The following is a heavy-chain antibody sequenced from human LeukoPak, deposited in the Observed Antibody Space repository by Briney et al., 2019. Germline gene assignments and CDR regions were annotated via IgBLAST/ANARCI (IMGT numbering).Heavy chain of an antibody. J-gene: IGHJ3*02. V-gene: IGHV4-34*01. Sequence: SETLSLTCAVYGGSFSGYYWSWIRQLPGKGLEWIGEINHSGSTNYNPSLKSRVTISVDTSKNQFSLKLSSVTAADTAVYYCARHDSSGPYNAFDIWGQGTMVTVSS. CDR1: GGSFSGYY. CDR2: INHSGST. D-gene: IGHD3-22*01. CDR3: ARHDSSGPYNAFDI.